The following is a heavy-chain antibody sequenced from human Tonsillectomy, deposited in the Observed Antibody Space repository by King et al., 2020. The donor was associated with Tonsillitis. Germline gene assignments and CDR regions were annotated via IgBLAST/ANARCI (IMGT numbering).Heavy chain of an antibody. CDR3: ARDSRPTVTTFWFDP. CDR1: GFTFSSYG. V-gene: IGHV3-33*08. J-gene: IGHJ5*02. Sequence: QVQLVESGGGVVQPGRSLRLSCAASGFTFSSYGMHWVRQAPGKGLEWVAVIWYDGSNQYYADSVKGRFTISRDNSKNTVYLQMNSLRAEDTAVYYFARDSRPTVTTFWFDPWGQGTLVTVSS. D-gene: IGHD4-17*01. CDR2: IWYDGSNQ.